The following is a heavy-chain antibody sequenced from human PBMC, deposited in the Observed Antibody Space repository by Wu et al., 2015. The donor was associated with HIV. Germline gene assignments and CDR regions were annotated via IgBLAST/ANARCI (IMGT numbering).Heavy chain of an antibody. CDR3: ARGRTTAAGNDY. Sequence: QVQLVQSGAEVKKPGASVKVSCKASGYTFTGYYMHWVRQAPGQGLEWMGWINPNRGGTNYAQKFQGRVTMTRDTSISTAYMELSRLRSDDTAVYYYARGRTTAAGNDYWGQGTLVTVSS. CDR2: INPNRGGT. V-gene: IGHV1-2*02. CDR1: GYTFTGYY. J-gene: IGHJ4*02. D-gene: IGHD6-13*01.